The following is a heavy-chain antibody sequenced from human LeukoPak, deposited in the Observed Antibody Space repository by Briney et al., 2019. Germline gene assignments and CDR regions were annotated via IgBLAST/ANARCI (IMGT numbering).Heavy chain of an antibody. CDR3: VGYASSGRRYAFDF. Sequence: KSGGSLRLSCAASGFTFSSYSMNWVRQAPGKGLEWVSSISSSSSYIYYADSLKGRFTISRDNAKNSLYLQMNSLRAEDTAVYYCVGYASSGRRYAFDFWGQGTMVTGS. CDR2: ISSSSSYI. D-gene: IGHD3-22*01. J-gene: IGHJ3*01. V-gene: IGHV3-21*01. CDR1: GFTFSSYS.